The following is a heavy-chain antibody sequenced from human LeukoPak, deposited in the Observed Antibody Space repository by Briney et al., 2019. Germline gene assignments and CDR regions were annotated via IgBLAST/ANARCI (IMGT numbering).Heavy chain of an antibody. D-gene: IGHD3-3*01. CDR2: IRGSGGST. CDR3: AREYDFWSGLSPPDY. CDR1: GFTFSSYA. J-gene: IGHJ4*02. Sequence: GGSLRLSCAASGFTFSSYAMSWVRQAPGKGLEWVSAIRGSGGSTYYADSVKGRFTISRDNSKNTLYLQMNSLRAEDTAVYYCAREYDFWSGLSPPDYWGQGTLVTVSS. V-gene: IGHV3-23*01.